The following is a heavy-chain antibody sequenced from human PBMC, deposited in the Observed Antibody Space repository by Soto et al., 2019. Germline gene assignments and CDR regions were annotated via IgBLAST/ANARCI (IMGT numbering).Heavy chain of an antibody. CDR1: RFTVSSYS. CDR3: ARDLAAAGTGYYGMDV. J-gene: IGHJ6*02. Sequence: LRLSCAASRFTVSSYSMNWVRKNPGKGLEWVSYISSSSSTIYYADSVKGRFTISRDNAKNSLYLQMNSLRAEDTAVYYCARDLAAAGTGYYGMDVWGQGSTVTVSS. V-gene: IGHV3-48*01. CDR2: ISSSSSTI. D-gene: IGHD6-13*01.